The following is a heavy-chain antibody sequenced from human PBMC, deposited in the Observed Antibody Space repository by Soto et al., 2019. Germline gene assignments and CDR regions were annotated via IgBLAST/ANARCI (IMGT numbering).Heavy chain of an antibody. J-gene: IGHJ3*02. Sequence: QVQLVQSGAEVKKPGASVKVSCKASGYTFTSYDINWVRQATGQGLEWMGWMHTNSGRTAYTQKFQGRVTMIRNTSIITSYMELSSLRSEDTAVYYGARERGAFDIWGQGTMVTVSS. CDR3: ARERGAFDI. V-gene: IGHV1-8*01. CDR2: MHTNSGRT. CDR1: GYTFTSYD.